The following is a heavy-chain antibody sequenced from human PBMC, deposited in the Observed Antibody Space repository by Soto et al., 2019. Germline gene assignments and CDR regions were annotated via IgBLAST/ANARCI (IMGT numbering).Heavy chain of an antibody. D-gene: IGHD6-19*01. V-gene: IGHV1-3*01. J-gene: IGHJ4*02. CDR3: AREAVSGRTGFDY. CDR1: GYTFTSYA. Sequence: GASVKVSCKASGYTFTSYAMHWVRQAPGQRLEWMGWINAGNGNTKYSQKFQGRVTITRDTSASTAYMELSSLRSDDTAVYYCAREAVSGRTGFDYWGQGTLVTVSS. CDR2: INAGNGNT.